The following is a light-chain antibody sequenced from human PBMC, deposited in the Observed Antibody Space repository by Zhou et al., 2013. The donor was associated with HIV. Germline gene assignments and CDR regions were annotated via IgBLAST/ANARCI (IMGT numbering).Light chain of an antibody. V-gene: IGKV3-20*01. CDR1: QSISSGH. CDR2: GAS. Sequence: EIVLTQSPGTLSLSPGERAALSCRASQSISSGHLAWYQQRLGQAPRLLIFGASSRAPAIPDRFSGSGSGTEFTLTISSLQSEDSGVYYCQQYDNWPPWTFGHGTKVEIK. CDR3: QQYDNWPPWT. J-gene: IGKJ1*01.